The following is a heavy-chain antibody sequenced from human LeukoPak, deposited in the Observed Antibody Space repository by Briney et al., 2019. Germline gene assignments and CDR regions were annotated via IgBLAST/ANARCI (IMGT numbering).Heavy chain of an antibody. Sequence: SETLSLTCAVYGGSFSGYYWSWIRQPPGKGLEWIGEINHSGSTNYNPSLKSRVTISVDTSKNQFSLKLSSVTAADTAVYYCARDDEGLGSWGQGTLVTVSS. CDR1: GGSFSGYY. V-gene: IGHV4-34*01. CDR2: INHSGST. J-gene: IGHJ4*02. CDR3: ARDDEGLGS. D-gene: IGHD3/OR15-3a*01.